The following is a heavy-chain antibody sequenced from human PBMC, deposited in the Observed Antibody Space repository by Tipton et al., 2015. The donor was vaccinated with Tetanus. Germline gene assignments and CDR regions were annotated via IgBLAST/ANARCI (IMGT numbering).Heavy chain of an antibody. CDR1: GVSISGGRYY. Sequence: TLSLTCSVSGVSISGGRYYWSWIRQRPGKGLEWIGDIYSSGSTYTDPSLKGRVTISVDTSKNQFSLRVNSVTAADTAVYYCARDQARGARGWNHFDFWGLGTLVTVSS. D-gene: IGHD1-26*01. CDR2: IYSSGST. CDR3: ARDQARGARGWNHFDF. V-gene: IGHV4-31*03. J-gene: IGHJ4*02.